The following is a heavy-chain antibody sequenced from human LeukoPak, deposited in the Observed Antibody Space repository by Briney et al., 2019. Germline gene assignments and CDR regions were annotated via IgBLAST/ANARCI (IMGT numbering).Heavy chain of an antibody. CDR2: INTNTGNP. CDR1: GYTFTNYG. J-gene: IGHJ6*02. D-gene: IGHD3-10*01. CDR3: ARSYGAFEGATYYYYGMDV. V-gene: IGHV7-4-1*02. Sequence: GASVNVSCKASGYTFTNYGLSWVRQAPGQGLEWMGWINTNTGNPKSAQGFTERFVFSLDASASTAYLQISSLKAADTAVYYCARSYGAFEGATYYYYGMDVWGQGTTVTVSS.